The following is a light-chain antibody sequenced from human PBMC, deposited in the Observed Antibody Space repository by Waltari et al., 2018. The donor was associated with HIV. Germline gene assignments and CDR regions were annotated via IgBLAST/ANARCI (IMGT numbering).Light chain of an antibody. Sequence: QSALTQPPSASGSPGQSVTISCTGTSSDVGGYNYVSWYQQHPGKAPKLMIYEVSKRPSGVPDRFSGSKSGNTASLTVSGLQAEDEANYYCGSYAGNRYLVFGGGTKLTVL. CDR2: EVS. J-gene: IGLJ2*01. CDR1: SSDVGGYNY. CDR3: GSYAGNRYLV. V-gene: IGLV2-8*01.